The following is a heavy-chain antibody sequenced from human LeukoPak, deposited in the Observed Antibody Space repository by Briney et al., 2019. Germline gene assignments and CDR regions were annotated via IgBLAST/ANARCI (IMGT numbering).Heavy chain of an antibody. CDR2: INHSGST. D-gene: IGHD3-22*01. Sequence: SETLSLTCAVYGGSFSGYYWSWIRQPPGKGLEWIGEINHSGSTNYNPSLKSRVTISVDKSKNQFSLKLSSVTAADTAVYYCARRGLGYYYDSSGLLPAFDIWGQGTMVTVSS. CDR3: ARRGLGYYYDSSGLLPAFDI. V-gene: IGHV4-34*01. CDR1: GGSFSGYY. J-gene: IGHJ3*02.